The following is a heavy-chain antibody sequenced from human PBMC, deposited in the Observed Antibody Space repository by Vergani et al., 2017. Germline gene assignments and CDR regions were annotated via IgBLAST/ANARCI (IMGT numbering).Heavy chain of an antibody. Sequence: QVQLVQSGADVKKPGTSVRVSCKASGYTFTGHYIHWVRQAPGQGLEWLGWINPNSGATNYAQKFEGRVTMTRDTSITTAYMELSSLRSEDTAVYYCAGGLYYYGMDVWGQGTTVTVSS. V-gene: IGHV1-2*02. CDR2: INPNSGAT. J-gene: IGHJ6*02. CDR1: GYTFTGHY. CDR3: AGGLYYYGMDV.